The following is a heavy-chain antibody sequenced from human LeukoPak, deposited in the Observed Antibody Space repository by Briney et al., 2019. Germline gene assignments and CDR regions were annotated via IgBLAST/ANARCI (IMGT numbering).Heavy chain of an antibody. D-gene: IGHD5-12*01. J-gene: IGHJ4*02. CDR1: GYSISSGYY. CDR3: ASAGYSGYDTPLEYDY. CDR2: IYRSGST. V-gene: IGHV4-38-2*01. Sequence: SETLSLTCAVSGYSISSGYYWGWIRQPPGKGLEWIGSIYRSGSTYYNPSLKSRVTISVDKSKNQFSLKLSSVTAADTGVYYCASAGYSGYDTPLEYDYWGQGTLVTVSS.